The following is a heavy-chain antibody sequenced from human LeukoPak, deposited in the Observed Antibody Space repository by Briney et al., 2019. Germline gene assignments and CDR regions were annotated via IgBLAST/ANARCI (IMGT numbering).Heavy chain of an antibody. CDR1: GGSLSSYY. Sequence: SETLSLTCTVSGGSLSSYYWSWIRQPPGKGLEWIGYIYYSGSTNYNPSLKSRVTISVDASKNQFSLKLSSVTAADTAVYYCARHPYYYGSGSDPGPWGQGTLVTVSS. CDR2: IYYSGST. CDR3: ARHPYYYGSGSDPGP. D-gene: IGHD3-10*01. J-gene: IGHJ5*02. V-gene: IGHV4-59*08.